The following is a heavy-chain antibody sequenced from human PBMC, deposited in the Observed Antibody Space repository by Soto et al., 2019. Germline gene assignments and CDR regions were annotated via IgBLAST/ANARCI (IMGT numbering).Heavy chain of an antibody. J-gene: IGHJ6*02. CDR2: IYYSGST. D-gene: IGHD2-15*01. CDR1: GGSISSGDYY. Sequence: SETLSLTCTVSGGSISSGDYYWSWIRQPPGKGLEWIGYIYYSGSTYYNPSLKSRVTISVDTSKNQFSLKLSSVTAADTAVYYCAREFLPWVVVPLGYYGMDVWGQGTTVTVSS. CDR3: AREFLPWVVVPLGYYGMDV. V-gene: IGHV4-30-4*01.